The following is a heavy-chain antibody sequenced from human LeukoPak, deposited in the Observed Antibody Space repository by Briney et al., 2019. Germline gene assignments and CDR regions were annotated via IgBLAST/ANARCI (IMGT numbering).Heavy chain of an antibody. V-gene: IGHV1-69*13. CDR3: ARGWLAETTVVTPYNY. CDR1: GGAFSSYD. J-gene: IGHJ4*02. Sequence: ASVKVSCKTSGGAFSSYDIGWLRQAPGQGLEWMGGITPIFGTANYAQKFQGRVTITAVVSMSTAYMELSSLRSEDTAVYYCARGWLAETTVVTPYNYWGQGTLVTVSS. D-gene: IGHD4-23*01. CDR2: ITPIFGTA.